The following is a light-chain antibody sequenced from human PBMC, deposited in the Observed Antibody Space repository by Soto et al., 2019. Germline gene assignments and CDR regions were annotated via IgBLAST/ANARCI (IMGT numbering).Light chain of an antibody. CDR2: GAS. J-gene: IGKJ1*01. Sequence: DIVLTQSPGTLSLSPEERATLSCRASQSVSNCYVAWYQQKPGQAPKLLIYGASSRATGIPDRFSGSGSGTDFTLTISRLEPEDFAVYYCHQSSTSLPWTFGQGTKVEIK. V-gene: IGKV3-20*01. CDR3: HQSSTSLPWT. CDR1: QSVSNCY.